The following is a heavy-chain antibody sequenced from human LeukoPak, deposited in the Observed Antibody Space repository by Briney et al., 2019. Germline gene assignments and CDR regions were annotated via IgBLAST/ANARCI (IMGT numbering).Heavy chain of an antibody. D-gene: IGHD2-21*01. CDR1: GFTFSNAW. CDR3: TTDYGSSISSYYYYGMDV. CDR2: IKSKAYGGTT. J-gene: IGHJ6*02. Sequence: GGSLRLSCAASGFTFSNAWVNWVRQAPGKGLEWVGRIKSKAYGGTTDYAAPVKGRFTISRDDSKNTLYLQMNSLKTEDTAVYYCTTDYGSSISSYYYYGMDVWGQGTTVIVSS. V-gene: IGHV3-15*07.